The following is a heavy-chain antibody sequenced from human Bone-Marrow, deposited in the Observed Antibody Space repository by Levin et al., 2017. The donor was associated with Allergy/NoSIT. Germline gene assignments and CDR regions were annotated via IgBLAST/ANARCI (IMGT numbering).Heavy chain of an antibody. CDR1: GFTFSSYE. J-gene: IGHJ6*02. Sequence: GGSLRLSCAASGFTFSSYEMNWVRQAPGKGLEWVSYISSSGSTIYYADSVKGRFTISRDNAKNSLYLQMNSLRAEDTAVYYCARDAIVGATRGFYYYGMDVWGQGTTVTVSS. D-gene: IGHD1-26*01. CDR2: ISSSGSTI. CDR3: ARDAIVGATRGFYYYGMDV. V-gene: IGHV3-48*03.